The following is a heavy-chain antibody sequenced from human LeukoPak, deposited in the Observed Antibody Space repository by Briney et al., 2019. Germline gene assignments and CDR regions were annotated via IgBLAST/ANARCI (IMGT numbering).Heavy chain of an antibody. CDR3: ARSFLGYCSSTSCGDAFDI. CDR1: GFTVSSNY. D-gene: IGHD2-2*01. CDR2: IYSGSST. V-gene: IGHV3-66*02. J-gene: IGHJ3*02. Sequence: PGGSLRLSCAASGFTVSSNYMSWVRQAPGKGLEWVSVIYSGSSTYYADSVKGRFTISRDNSKNTLYLQMNSLRAEDTAVYYCARSFLGYCSSTSCGDAFDIWGQGTMVTVSS.